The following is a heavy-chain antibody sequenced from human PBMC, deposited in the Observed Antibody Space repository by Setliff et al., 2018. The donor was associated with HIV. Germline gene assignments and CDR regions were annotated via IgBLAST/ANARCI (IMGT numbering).Heavy chain of an antibody. D-gene: IGHD3-22*01. V-gene: IGHV1-69*13. CDR3: AAGLNYYDRSGLGA. Sequence: ASVKVSCKASGGTFSTYAISWVRQAPGQGLEWMGGIVPVFGIGRSQQKFQGRVIITADESTSTAYMELSSLTSGDTAVYYCAAGLNYYDRSGLGAWGQGTLVTVSS. CDR2: IVPVFGIG. CDR1: GGTFSTYA. J-gene: IGHJ5*02.